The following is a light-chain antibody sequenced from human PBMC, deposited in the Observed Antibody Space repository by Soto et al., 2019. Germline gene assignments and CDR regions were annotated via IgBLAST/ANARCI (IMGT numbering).Light chain of an antibody. CDR2: AAS. J-gene: IGKJ1*01. CDR1: QSINTK. Sequence: DIQMTQSPSSLSASVGDRVTITCRASQSINTKLNWYQQKPGKVPNLLIYAASSLQTGVPSRFSGSGSGTDFTLTISRLEPEDVAVYYCHHSGNSHGTFGQGTKVDIK. V-gene: IGKV1-39*01. CDR3: HHSGNSHGT.